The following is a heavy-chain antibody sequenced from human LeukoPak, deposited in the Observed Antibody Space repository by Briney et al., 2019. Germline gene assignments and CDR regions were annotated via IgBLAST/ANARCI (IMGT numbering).Heavy chain of an antibody. V-gene: IGHV4-34*01. Sequence: PSETLSLTRAVYGVSFSGYYWSWIRQPPGKGREWIGEINHSRSTNDNPSLQSRVTISVDTSKNQFSLKLSSVTAADTAVYYCARYGAVTTHFDYWGQGTLVTVSS. D-gene: IGHD4-17*01. CDR3: ARYGAVTTHFDY. CDR1: GVSFSGYY. J-gene: IGHJ4*02. CDR2: INHSRST.